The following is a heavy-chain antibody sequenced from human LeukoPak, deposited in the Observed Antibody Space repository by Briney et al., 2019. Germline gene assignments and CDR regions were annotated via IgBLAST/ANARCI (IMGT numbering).Heavy chain of an antibody. CDR1: GFTFNNYA. J-gene: IGHJ4*02. CDR2: ITSSGDRT. D-gene: IGHD3-9*01. CDR3: AKDAYYDIAEY. Sequence: GGALRLSCAASGFTFNNYAMSWVRQAPGKGLEWVSSITSSGDRTFYADSVRGRFTISRDNSRSTLYLQMDSLRAEDTAVYYCAKDAYYDIAEYWGQGTLVTVSS. V-gene: IGHV3-23*01.